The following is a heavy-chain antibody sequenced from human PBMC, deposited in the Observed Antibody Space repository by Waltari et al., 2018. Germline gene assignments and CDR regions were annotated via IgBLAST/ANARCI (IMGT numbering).Heavy chain of an antibody. V-gene: IGHV1-8*01. CDR2: MNLNSGNR. CDR3: VKRGGSGWYTGHY. Sequence: QVQLVQSGAEVKKPGASVKVSCKASGYTFTSYDINWVRQATGQGLEWMGWMNLNSGNRGYAQKFQGRVTMTRTTSISTAYMELSSLRSEETAVYYCVKRGGSGWYTGHYWGQGTLVTVSS. CDR1: GYTFTSYD. J-gene: IGHJ4*02. D-gene: IGHD6-19*01.